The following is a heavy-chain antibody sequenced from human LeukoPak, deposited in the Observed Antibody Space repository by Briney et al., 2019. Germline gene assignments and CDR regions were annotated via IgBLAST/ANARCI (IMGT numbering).Heavy chain of an antibody. CDR3: ASFESLVGY. Sequence: PGGSLRLSCAASGFTFSSSAMSWVRQPPGKGLEWIGEINHSGSTNYNPSLKSRVTISVDTSKNQFSLKLSSVTAADTAVYYCASFESLVGYWGQGTLVTVSS. V-gene: IGHV4-34*01. J-gene: IGHJ4*02. CDR1: GFTFSSSA. CDR2: INHSGST.